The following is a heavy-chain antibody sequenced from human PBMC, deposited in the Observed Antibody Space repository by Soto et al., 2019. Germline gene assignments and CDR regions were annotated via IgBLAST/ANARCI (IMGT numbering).Heavy chain of an antibody. CDR3: ERHLPQYYDFWSGPQPKNSCDI. Sequence: ASVKVSCKASGYTFTSYGITWVRQATGQGLEWMGWISAYNGNTNYAQKLQGRVTMTTDTSTSTAYMELRSLRSADTAVNSWERHLPQYYDFWSGPQPKNSCDIWGQGTMVTVSS. D-gene: IGHD3-3*01. CDR1: GYTFTSYG. CDR2: ISAYNGNT. V-gene: IGHV1-18*01. J-gene: IGHJ3*02.